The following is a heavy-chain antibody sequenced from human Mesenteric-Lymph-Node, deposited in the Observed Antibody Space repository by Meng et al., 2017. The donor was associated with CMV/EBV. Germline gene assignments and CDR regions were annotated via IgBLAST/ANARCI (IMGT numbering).Heavy chain of an antibody. Sequence: SETLSLTCTVSGYSISSGYYWGWIRQPPGKGLEWIGSIYHSGSTYSNPSLKSRVTISVDTSKNQFSLKLSSVTAADTAVYYCARDSGSYHPPTDWGQGTLVTVSS. V-gene: IGHV4-38-2*02. J-gene: IGHJ4*02. D-gene: IGHD1-26*01. CDR2: IYHSGST. CDR3: ARDSGSYHPPTD. CDR1: GYSISSGYY.